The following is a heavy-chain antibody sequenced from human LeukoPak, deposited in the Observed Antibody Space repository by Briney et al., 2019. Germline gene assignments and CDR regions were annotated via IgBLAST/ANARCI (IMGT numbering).Heavy chain of an antibody. Sequence: SETLSLTCTVSVGSISSCSYYWGWIRQPPGKGLEWIGSIYYSGSTYYNPSLKSRVTISVDTSKNQFSLKLSSVTAADTAVYYCARHGGYSYGYIPYWGQGTLVTVSS. CDR2: IYYSGST. CDR3: ARHGGYSYGYIPY. CDR1: VGSISSCSYY. V-gene: IGHV4-39*01. J-gene: IGHJ4*02. D-gene: IGHD5-18*01.